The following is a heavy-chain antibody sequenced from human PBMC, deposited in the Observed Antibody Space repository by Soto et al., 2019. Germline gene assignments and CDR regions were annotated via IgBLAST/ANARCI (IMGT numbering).Heavy chain of an antibody. Sequence: KPSETLSLICTVSGASMTGASMSSYYWSWIRQPPGKGLEWIGYIYYIESTDYNPSLKSRVTISVDTSNNQFSLKLNSVTSADTAVYYCARASISGGNSASHYAMDVWGQGTTVTVSS. CDR2: IYYIEST. CDR3: ARASISGGNSASHYAMDV. CDR1: GASMTGASMSSYY. V-gene: IGHV4-61*01. D-gene: IGHD2-15*01. J-gene: IGHJ6*02.